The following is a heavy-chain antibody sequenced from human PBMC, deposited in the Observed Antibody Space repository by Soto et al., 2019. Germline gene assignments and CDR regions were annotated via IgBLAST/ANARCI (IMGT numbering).Heavy chain of an antibody. J-gene: IGHJ4*02. Sequence: SETLSLTCTVSGGSISSYYWSWIRQPPGKGLEWIGYIYYSGSTNYNPSLKSRVTISVDTSKNQFSLKLSSVTAADTAVYYCARLGYSWNYWVDYWGQGTLVTVSS. D-gene: IGHD1-7*01. V-gene: IGHV4-59*08. CDR2: IYYSGST. CDR1: GGSISSYY. CDR3: ARLGYSWNYWVDY.